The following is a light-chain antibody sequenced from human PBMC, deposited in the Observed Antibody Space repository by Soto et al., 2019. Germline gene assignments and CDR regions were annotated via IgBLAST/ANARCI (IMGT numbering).Light chain of an antibody. CDR3: CSNAGSSTVV. V-gene: IGLV2-23*01. CDR1: SSDVGNYNL. Sequence: QSALTQPASVSGSPGQSITISCTGTSSDVGNYNLVSWYQQHPGKAPKLMIYEGSKRPSGVSNRFSGSKSGNTASLTISGLQAEDEADYYCCSNAGSSTVVFGGGTKVTVL. CDR2: EGS. J-gene: IGLJ2*01.